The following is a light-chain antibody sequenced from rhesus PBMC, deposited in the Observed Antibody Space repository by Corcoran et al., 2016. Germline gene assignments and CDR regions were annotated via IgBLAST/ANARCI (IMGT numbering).Light chain of an antibody. CDR3: SSYTSRNYI. CDR2: DVN. Sequence: QSALTQPPSVSKSLGQSVTISCTGTINAVGGYFAVAWYQQHSGPAPRLLIYDVNKRPSGVSDRFSGSRSGNTASLTISGRQAEDEADYYCSSYTSRNYISSSGTRLTVL. V-gene: IGLV2S9*01. CDR1: INAVGGYFA. J-gene: IGLJ1*01.